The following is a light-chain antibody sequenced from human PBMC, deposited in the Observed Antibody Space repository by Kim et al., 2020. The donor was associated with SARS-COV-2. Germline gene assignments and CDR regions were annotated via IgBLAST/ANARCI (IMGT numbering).Light chain of an antibody. CDR2: DAS. CDR1: QSISSW. V-gene: IGKV1-5*01. Sequence: VGDRFTITCRASQSISSWLAWYQQRPGKAPQLLIYDASSLESGVASRFSGSGSGTEFTLTISSLQPDDFATYYCQQYNSDSKTFGQGTKVDIK. J-gene: IGKJ1*01. CDR3: QQYNSDSKT.